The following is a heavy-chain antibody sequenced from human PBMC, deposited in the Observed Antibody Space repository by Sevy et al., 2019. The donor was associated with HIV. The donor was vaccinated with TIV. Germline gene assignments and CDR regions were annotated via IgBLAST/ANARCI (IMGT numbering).Heavy chain of an antibody. CDR2: ITSSGSTI. V-gene: IGHV3-48*03. CDR3: ARARDYYDSPGRYYFDS. J-gene: IGHJ4*02. D-gene: IGHD3-22*01. CDR1: GFIFSTYE. Sequence: GGSLRLSCTASGFIFSTYEMNWVRQAPGKGLEWVSYITSSGSTIYYADFVKGRFTISRDNAKNSLYLQMNSLRAEDTAVFYCARARDYYDSPGRYYFDSWGQGTLVTVSS.